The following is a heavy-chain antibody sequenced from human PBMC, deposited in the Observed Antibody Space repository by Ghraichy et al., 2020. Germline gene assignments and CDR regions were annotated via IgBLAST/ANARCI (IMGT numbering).Heavy chain of an antibody. V-gene: IGHV3-43*02. CDR2: ISGDGGST. CDR3: AKDIGGAATVSDAFDI. Sequence: LSLTCAASGFTFDDYAMPWVGQAPGKGLEWVSLISGDGGSTYYADSVKGRFTISRDNSKNSLYLQMNSLRTEDTALYYCAKDIGGAATVSDAFDIWGQGTMVTVSS. CDR1: GFTFDDYA. D-gene: IGHD2-15*01. J-gene: IGHJ3*02.